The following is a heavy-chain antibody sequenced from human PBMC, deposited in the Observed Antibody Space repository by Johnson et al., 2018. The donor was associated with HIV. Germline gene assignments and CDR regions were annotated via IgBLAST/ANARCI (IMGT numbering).Heavy chain of an antibody. J-gene: IGHJ3*02. D-gene: IGHD6-13*01. CDR2: IYSGGST. Sequence: VQLVESGGGLVQPGGSLRLSCAASGFTVSSNYMNWVRQAPGKGLEWVSVIYSGGSTYYADSVKGRFTISRDNSKNTVYLQMNSLRAGDTAVYYCARGGAAAGGAFDIWGQGTMVTVSS. CDR1: GFTVSSNY. CDR3: ARGGAAAGGAFDI. V-gene: IGHV3-66*01.